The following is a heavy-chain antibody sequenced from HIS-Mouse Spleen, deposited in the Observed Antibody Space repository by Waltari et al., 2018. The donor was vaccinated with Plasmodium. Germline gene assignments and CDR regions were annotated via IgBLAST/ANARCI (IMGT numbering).Heavy chain of an antibody. J-gene: IGHJ5*02. CDR2: IYHRGRT. CDR1: GYSISSGYY. CDR3: ARGVGYSSSWYWFDP. Sequence: QVQLQESGPGLVKPSETLSLTCTVSGYSISSGYYWGWIRQPPGKGLEWIGSIYHRGRTYTNPSLNSRVNISVDTSKNQFSLKLSSGTAADTAVYYCARGVGYSSSWYWFDPWGQGTLVTVSS. V-gene: IGHV4-38-2*02. D-gene: IGHD6-13*01.